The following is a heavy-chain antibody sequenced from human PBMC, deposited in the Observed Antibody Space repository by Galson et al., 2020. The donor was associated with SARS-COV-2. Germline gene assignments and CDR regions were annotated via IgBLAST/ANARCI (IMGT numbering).Heavy chain of an antibody. D-gene: IGHD3-9*01. CDR3: AREATGQLGYFDM. Sequence: KISCKAPGGTFDDHTISWLRQAPGQGLEWMGGIVPISGIGNYAQKFQGRVTITMDKSTSTAYMELNSLGSADTAVYFCAREATGQLGYFDMWGQGSLVTVSS. J-gene: IGHJ4*02. CDR1: GGTFDDHT. CDR2: IVPISGIG. V-gene: IGHV1-69*10.